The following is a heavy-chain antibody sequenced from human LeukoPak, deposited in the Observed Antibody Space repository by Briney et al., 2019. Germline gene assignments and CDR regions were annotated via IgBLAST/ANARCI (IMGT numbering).Heavy chain of an antibody. CDR3: ARQAYYDILTGYYYPDY. J-gene: IGHJ4*02. V-gene: IGHV5-51*01. CDR2: IHPGDSET. D-gene: IGHD3-9*01. Sequence: GESLKISCKASGYRFTSYWIGWVRQMPGKGLECMGIIHPGDSETRYSPSFQGQVTISADKPISTAYLQWSGLKASDTAMYYCARQAYYDILTGYYYPDYWGQGTLVTVSS. CDR1: GYRFTSYW.